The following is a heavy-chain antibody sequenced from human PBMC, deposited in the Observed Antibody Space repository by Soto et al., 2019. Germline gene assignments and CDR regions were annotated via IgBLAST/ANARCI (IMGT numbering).Heavy chain of an antibody. V-gene: IGHV4-31*03. Sequence: SETLSLTCTVSGGSISSGGYYWSWIRQHPVKGLEWIGYIYYSGSTYYNPSLKSRVTISVDTSASTAYMELTSLRSEDTAVYYCARDFSMVVVAPGYWGQGTLVTVSS. J-gene: IGHJ4*02. CDR1: GGSISSGGYY. CDR3: ARDFSMVVVAPGY. D-gene: IGHD3-22*01. CDR2: IYYSGST.